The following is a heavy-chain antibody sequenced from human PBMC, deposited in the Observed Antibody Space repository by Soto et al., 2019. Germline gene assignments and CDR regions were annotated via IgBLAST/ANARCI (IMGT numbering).Heavy chain of an antibody. Sequence: QVQLVQSGAEVKKPGASVKVSCEASGYPFSAFDISWVRQAGGQGLEWMGWVNPDSGDTAFAQRFQDRITMTRSTSISTAYMELSRLTSDDTAVYFCVRQPGGVATPGDDYWGQGTLVTVSS. V-gene: IGHV1-8*01. CDR3: VRQPGGVATPGDDY. CDR1: GYPFSAFD. CDR2: VNPDSGDT. J-gene: IGHJ4*02. D-gene: IGHD2-15*01.